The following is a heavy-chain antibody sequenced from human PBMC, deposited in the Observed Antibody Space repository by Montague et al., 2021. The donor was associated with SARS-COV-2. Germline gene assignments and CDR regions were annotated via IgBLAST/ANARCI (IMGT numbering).Heavy chain of an antibody. Sequence: PELVKPTQTLTLTCTFSGFSLSTSGVGVGWIRQPPGKALEWLALIYWDDDKRYSPSLKSRLTITKDTSKNQVVLTMTNMDPVDTATYYCAHRPSIAAAGGSGPYFDYWGQGTLVTVSS. V-gene: IGHV2-5*02. CDR3: AHRPSIAAAGGSGPYFDY. CDR1: GFSLSTSGVG. D-gene: IGHD6-13*01. CDR2: IYWDDDK. J-gene: IGHJ4*02.